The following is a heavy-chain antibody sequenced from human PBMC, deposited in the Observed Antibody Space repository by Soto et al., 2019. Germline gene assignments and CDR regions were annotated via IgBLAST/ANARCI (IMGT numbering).Heavy chain of an antibody. Sequence: QVQLVQSGAEVKKPGASVKVSCKASGYTFTGYYMHWVRQAPGQGLEWMGWINPNSGGTNYAQKFQGWVTMTRDTSLSTAYLELSRLRSDATAVYYCARGVVTPPNYYHYYRMDVWGQGTTVTVSS. CDR1: GYTFTGYY. V-gene: IGHV1-2*04. CDR2: INPNSGGT. CDR3: ARGVVTPPNYYHYYRMDV. D-gene: IGHD2-15*01. J-gene: IGHJ6*02.